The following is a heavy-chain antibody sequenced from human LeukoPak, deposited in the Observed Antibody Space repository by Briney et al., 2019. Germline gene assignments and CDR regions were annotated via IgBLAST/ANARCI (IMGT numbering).Heavy chain of an antibody. CDR2: TKQDGSQK. J-gene: IGHJ4*02. CDR1: GFYFNAYL. CDR3: ARDLKDFNL. V-gene: IGHV3-7*04. Sequence: GGSLRLSCAASGFYFNAYLMSWVRQAPGKGLEWVANTKQDGSQKFYLDSVKGRFTISRDNGNNSLYLHMSSLRVEDTAVYYCARDLKDFNLWGQGALVTVSS.